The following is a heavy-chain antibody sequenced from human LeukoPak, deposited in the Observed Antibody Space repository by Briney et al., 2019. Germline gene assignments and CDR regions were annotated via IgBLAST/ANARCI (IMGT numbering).Heavy chain of an antibody. CDR1: GGTFLSHT. V-gene: IGHV1-69*08. Sequence: SVKVSCKTSGGTFLSHTFSWVRQAPGQGLEWMGKITPVIDTANYAQTFQGRVSIYADKSTTTVYMDLSGLRPDDTAVYYCARVNLRGSNYNWFDPWGQGTRVTVSS. CDR2: ITPVIDTA. CDR3: ARVNLRGSNYNWFDP. D-gene: IGHD3-10*01. J-gene: IGHJ5*02.